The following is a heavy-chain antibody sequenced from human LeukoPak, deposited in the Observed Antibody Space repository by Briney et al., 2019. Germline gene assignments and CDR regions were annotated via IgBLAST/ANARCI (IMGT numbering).Heavy chain of an antibody. CDR2: ISGSGGST. J-gene: IGHJ4*02. V-gene: IGHV3-23*01. CDR1: GFTFSTYA. Sequence: KAGGSLRLSCAASGFTFSTYAMSWARQAPGKGLEWVSGISGSGGSTYYADPAKGQFTISRDNSKNTLYLQMNSLRAEDTAVYYCANAYLSGSFYRGLGYWGQGTLVTVSS. CDR3: ANAYLSGSFYRGLGY. D-gene: IGHD3-10*01.